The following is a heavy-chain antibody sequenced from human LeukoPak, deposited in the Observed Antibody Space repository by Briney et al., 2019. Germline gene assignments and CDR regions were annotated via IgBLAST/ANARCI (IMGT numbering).Heavy chain of an antibody. CDR3: ARSRYGYPLDY. J-gene: IGHJ4*02. CDR2: IYYSGGT. D-gene: IGHD5-24*01. Sequence: SGTLSLTCTVSDDSMSTYYWSWIRQPPGKGLEWIGYIYYSGGTNYNPSLKSRVTISVDTSKNQFSLKLSSVTAADTAVYYCARSRYGYPLDYWGQGTLVTVSS. V-gene: IGHV4-59*01. CDR1: DDSMSTYY.